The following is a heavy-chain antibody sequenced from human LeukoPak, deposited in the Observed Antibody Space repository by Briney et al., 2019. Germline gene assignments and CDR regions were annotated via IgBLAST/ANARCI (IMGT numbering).Heavy chain of an antibody. Sequence: SETLSLTCTVSGGSISSDRYSWSWIRQPAGKGLEWIGRIYTSGSTNYNPSLKSRVTISVDTSKNQFSLKLSSVTAADTAVYYCAKKDYVYYFDYWGQGTLVTVSS. V-gene: IGHV4-61*02. J-gene: IGHJ4*02. CDR2: IYTSGST. CDR1: GGSISSDRYS. CDR3: AKKDYVYYFDY. D-gene: IGHD4-17*01.